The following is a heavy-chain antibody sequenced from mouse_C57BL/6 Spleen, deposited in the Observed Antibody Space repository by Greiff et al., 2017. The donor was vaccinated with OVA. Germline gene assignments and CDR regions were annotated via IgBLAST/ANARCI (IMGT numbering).Heavy chain of an antibody. CDR2: ISDGGSYT. CDR3: SRGGLRRYGFAY. J-gene: IGHJ3*01. Sequence: EVKLVESGGGLVKPGGSLKLSCAASGFTFSSYAMSWVRQTPEKRLEWVATISDGGSYTYYPANVKGRFTIARDNAKNNLYLQMIHLKSEDTAMYYCSRGGLRRYGFAYWGQGTLVTVSA. V-gene: IGHV5-4*03. D-gene: IGHD2-2*01. CDR1: GFTFSSYA.